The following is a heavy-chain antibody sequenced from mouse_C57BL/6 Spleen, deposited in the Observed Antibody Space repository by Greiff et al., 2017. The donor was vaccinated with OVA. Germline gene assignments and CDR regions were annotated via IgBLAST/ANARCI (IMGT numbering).Heavy chain of an antibody. CDR3: ARLDGNYEGDY. D-gene: IGHD2-1*01. CDR2: INPGSGGT. CDR1: GYAFTNYL. Sequence: VQLQQSGAELVRPGTSVKVSCKASGYAFTNYLIEWVKQRPGQGLEWIGVINPGSGGTNYNEKFKGKATLTADKSSSTAYMQLSSLTSEDSAVYFCARLDGNYEGDYWGQGTTLTVPS. J-gene: IGHJ2*01. V-gene: IGHV1-54*01.